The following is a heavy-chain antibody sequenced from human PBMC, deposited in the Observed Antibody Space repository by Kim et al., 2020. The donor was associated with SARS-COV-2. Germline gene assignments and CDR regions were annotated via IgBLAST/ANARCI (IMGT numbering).Heavy chain of an antibody. D-gene: IGHD3-16*01. CDR2: INPDGSGK. Sequence: GGSLRLSCAASGFMLNNYWMSWVRQAPGKGPEWVAHINPDGSGKSYVDSVKGRITISRDNAKNPMYLEMNSLRADDTALYYCAKYLGRAFDIWGQGTMVTVSS. CDR3: AKYLGRAFDI. V-gene: IGHV3-7*03. J-gene: IGHJ3*02. CDR1: GFMLNNYW.